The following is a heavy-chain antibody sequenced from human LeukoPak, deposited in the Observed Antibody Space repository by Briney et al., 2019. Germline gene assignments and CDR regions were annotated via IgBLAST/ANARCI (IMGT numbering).Heavy chain of an antibody. CDR2: MYGSGDT. CDR1: GGSITGYY. J-gene: IGHJ4*02. V-gene: IGHV4-4*07. CDR3: ARERIRGGPDY. D-gene: IGHD2/OR15-2a*01. Sequence: SETLSLTCSVSGGSITGYYWSWIQQPAGKGLEWIGRMYGSGDTNYNPSLKSRITMSVDTPKNQFSLKLSSVTAADTAVYYCARERIRGGPDYWGQGTLVTVSS.